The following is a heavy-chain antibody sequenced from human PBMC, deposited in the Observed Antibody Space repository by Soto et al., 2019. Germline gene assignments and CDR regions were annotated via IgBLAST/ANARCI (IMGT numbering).Heavy chain of an antibody. CDR2: ISSSGSTI. Sequence: LRLSCAASGFTFSSYEMNWVRQAPGKGLEWVSYISSSGSTIYYADSVKGRFTISRDNAKNSLYLQMNSLRAEDTAVYYCARGLGGIAAAGFPFDYWGQGTLVTVSS. CDR3: ARGLGGIAAAGFPFDY. J-gene: IGHJ4*02. V-gene: IGHV3-48*03. CDR1: GFTFSSYE. D-gene: IGHD6-13*01.